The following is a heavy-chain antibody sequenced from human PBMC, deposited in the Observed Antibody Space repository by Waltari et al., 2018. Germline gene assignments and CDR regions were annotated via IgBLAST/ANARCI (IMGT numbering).Heavy chain of an antibody. D-gene: IGHD2-2*01. Sequence: QVQLQQWGAGLLKPSENLSLTCAVCGGSFRGSYWSWIRQAPGKGLEWIGEINHSGSTNYNPSLKSRVTISVDTSKNQFSLKLSSVTAADTAVYYCARASHIVVVPAARPFDYWGQGTLVTVSS. J-gene: IGHJ4*02. V-gene: IGHV4-34*01. CDR2: INHSGST. CDR3: ARASHIVVVPAARPFDY. CDR1: GGSFRGSY.